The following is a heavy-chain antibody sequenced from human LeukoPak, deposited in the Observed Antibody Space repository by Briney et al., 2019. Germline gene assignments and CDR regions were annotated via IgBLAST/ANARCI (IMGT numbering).Heavy chain of an antibody. CDR2: ISAYNGNT. D-gene: IGHD2-8*01. Sequence: ASVKVSCKASGYTFTSYGISWVRQAPGQGLEWMGWISAYNGNTNYAQKLQGRVTMTTDTSTSTAYMELRSLRSDDTAVYYCAREGGFETTNGVFDYWGQGTLVTVSS. CDR3: AREGGFETTNGVFDY. CDR1: GYTFTSYG. V-gene: IGHV1-18*01. J-gene: IGHJ4*02.